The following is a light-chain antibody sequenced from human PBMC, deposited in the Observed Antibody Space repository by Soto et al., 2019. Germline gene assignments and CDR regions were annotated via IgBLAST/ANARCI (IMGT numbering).Light chain of an antibody. J-gene: IGLJ1*01. Sequence: QSVLAQPRSVSGSPGHSVTMSCTGTSSDVGGYNYVSWYQQHPGKAPKLMIYDVSKRPSGVPDRFSGSKSGNTASLTISGLQAEDEADYYCCSYAGSYTFVFGTGTKVTVL. V-gene: IGLV2-11*01. CDR3: CSYAGSYTFV. CDR2: DVS. CDR1: SSDVGGYNY.